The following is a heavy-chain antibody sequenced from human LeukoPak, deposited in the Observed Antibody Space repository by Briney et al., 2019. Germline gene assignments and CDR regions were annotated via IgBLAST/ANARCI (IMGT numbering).Heavy chain of an antibody. J-gene: IGHJ4*02. CDR2: ISSGSSSI. V-gene: IGHV3-48*02. CDR1: GFTFNNYA. Sequence: PGGSLRLSCAASGFTFNNYAMNWVRQAPGKGLEWVSYISSGSSSIYYADSVKGRFTISRDNAENSLYLQMNSLRDEDTAVYYCARGRATGRSGGDYWGQGTLVTVSS. D-gene: IGHD3-9*01. CDR3: ARGRATGRSGGDY.